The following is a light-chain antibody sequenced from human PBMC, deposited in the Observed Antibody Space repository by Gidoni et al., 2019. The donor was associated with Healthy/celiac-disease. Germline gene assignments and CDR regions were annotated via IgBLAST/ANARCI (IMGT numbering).Light chain of an antibody. CDR3: QQYYSYPHT. CDR2: GAS. Sequence: AIRMTHCPSSFSASTGDRVTITCRASQSIISYLAWYQQKPGKAPKLLIYGASTLQSGVPSRFSGSGSGTDFTLTISGLQSEDFATYYCQQYYSYPHTFXQXTKLEIK. V-gene: IGKV1-8*01. J-gene: IGKJ2*01. CDR1: QSIISY.